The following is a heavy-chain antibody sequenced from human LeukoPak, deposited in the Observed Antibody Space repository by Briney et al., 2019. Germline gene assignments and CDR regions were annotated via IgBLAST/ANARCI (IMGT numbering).Heavy chain of an antibody. Sequence: PGGSLRLSCAASGFTFNIYSMNWVRQAPGKGLEWVSSISSSSDYIYYADSVKGRFTISRDNAKNSLYLQMNSLRAEDTAVYYCARKLGKWERLSPFDYWGQGTLVTVYS. CDR3: ARKLGKWERLSPFDY. D-gene: IGHD1-26*01. CDR1: GFTFNIYS. J-gene: IGHJ4*02. V-gene: IGHV3-21*01. CDR2: ISSSSDYI.